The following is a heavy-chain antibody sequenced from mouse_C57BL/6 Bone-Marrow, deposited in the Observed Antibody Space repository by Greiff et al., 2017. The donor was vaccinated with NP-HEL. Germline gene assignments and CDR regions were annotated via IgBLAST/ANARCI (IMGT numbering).Heavy chain of an antibody. CDR3: ARGDDYDSGLFDY. J-gene: IGHJ2*01. V-gene: IGHV1-81*01. CDR2: IYPRSGNT. D-gene: IGHD2-4*01. Sequence: QVQLQQSGAELARPGASVKLSCKASGYTFTSYGISWVKQRTGQGLEWIGEIYPRSGNTYYNEKFKGKATLTADKSSSPAYMELRSLTSEDSAVYFCARGDDYDSGLFDYWGQGTTLTVSS. CDR1: GYTFTSYG.